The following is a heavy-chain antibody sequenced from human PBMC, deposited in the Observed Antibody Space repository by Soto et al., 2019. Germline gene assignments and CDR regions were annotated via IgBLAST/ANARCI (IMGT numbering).Heavy chain of an antibody. CDR3: ARGQLWYYFDY. J-gene: IGHJ4*02. Sequence: QVQLQDSGPGLVKPSETLSLTCTVSGGSISSYYWSWIRQPPGKGLEWIGYIYYSGSTNYNPSLTSRVTISVDTSKNQFSLKLSSVTAADTAVYYCARGQLWYYFDYWGQGTLVTVSS. V-gene: IGHV4-59*01. CDR1: GGSISSYY. CDR2: IYYSGST. D-gene: IGHD5-18*01.